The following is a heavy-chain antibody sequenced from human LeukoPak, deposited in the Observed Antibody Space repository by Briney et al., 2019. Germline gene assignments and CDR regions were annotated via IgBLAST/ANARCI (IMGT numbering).Heavy chain of an antibody. J-gene: IGHJ6*02. Sequence: GGSLRLSCAASGFTGSHNYMSWVRQAPGKGLEWVSYISSSSSTIYYADSVKGRFTISRDNAKNSLYLQMNSLRAEDTAVYYCARDEGVPAAVYYYYYGMDVWGQGTTVTVSS. CDR2: ISSSSSTI. CDR1: GFTGSHNY. V-gene: IGHV3-11*04. CDR3: ARDEGVPAAVYYYYYGMDV. D-gene: IGHD2-2*01.